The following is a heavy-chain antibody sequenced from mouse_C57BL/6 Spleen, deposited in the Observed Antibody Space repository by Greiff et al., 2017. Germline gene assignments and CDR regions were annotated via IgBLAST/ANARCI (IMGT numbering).Heavy chain of an antibody. Sequence: EVQLVESGGGLVKPGGSLKLSCAASGFTFSDYGMHWVRQAPEKGLEWVAYISSGSSTIYYADTVKGRFTISGDNAKNTLFLQMTSLRSEDTAMYYCAREIITNFPFGYWGQGTTLTVSS. D-gene: IGHD1-1*01. CDR2: ISSGSSTI. CDR3: AREIITNFPFGY. CDR1: GFTFSDYG. V-gene: IGHV5-17*01. J-gene: IGHJ2*01.